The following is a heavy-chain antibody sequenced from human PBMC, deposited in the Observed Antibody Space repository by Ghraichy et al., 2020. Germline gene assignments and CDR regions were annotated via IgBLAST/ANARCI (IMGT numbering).Heavy chain of an antibody. CDR3: ARGPGYNNGWADY. J-gene: IGHJ4*02. D-gene: IGHD6-19*01. CDR1: GYTFTNYD. V-gene: IGHV1-8*01. CDR2: MNPNSGNT. Sequence: ASVKVSCEASGYTFTNYDINWVRQATGQGLEWIRWMNPNSGNTGYAQKFQGRVTMTRSTSKSTAYMELSSLRSEDTAVYYCARGPGYNNGWADYWGQGTQVTVSS.